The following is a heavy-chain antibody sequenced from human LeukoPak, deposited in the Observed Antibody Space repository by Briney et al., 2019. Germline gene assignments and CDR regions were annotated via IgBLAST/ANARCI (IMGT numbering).Heavy chain of an antibody. V-gene: IGHV3-23*01. D-gene: IGHD3-16*02. CDR2: ISGSGGST. CDR1: GFTFSSYG. Sequence: GGSLRLSCAASGFTFSSYGMHWVRQAPGKGLEWVSAISGSGGSTYYADSVKGRFTISRDNSKNTLYLQMNSLRAEDTAVYYCAKDRRSDYVWGSYRRYFDYWGQGTLVTVSS. J-gene: IGHJ4*02. CDR3: AKDRRSDYVWGSYRRYFDY.